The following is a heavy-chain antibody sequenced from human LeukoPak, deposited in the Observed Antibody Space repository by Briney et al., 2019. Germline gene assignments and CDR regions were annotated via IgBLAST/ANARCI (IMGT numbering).Heavy chain of an antibody. J-gene: IGHJ4*02. D-gene: IGHD3-22*01. Sequence: GGSLRLSCAASGFTFNNYAMSWVRKAPGKGLEWVSALSGSGGSTYYTDSVTGRFTISRDNSKNTLYLQMNSLRAEDTALYYCASLDYFDSSDYGDYWGQGTLVTVSS. CDR2: LSGSGGST. V-gene: IGHV3-23*01. CDR3: ASLDYFDSSDYGDY. CDR1: GFTFNNYA.